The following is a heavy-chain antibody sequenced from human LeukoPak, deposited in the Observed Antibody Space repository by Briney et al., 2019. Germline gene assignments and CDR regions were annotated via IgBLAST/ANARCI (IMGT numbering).Heavy chain of an antibody. Sequence: PGGSLRLSCAASGFTFSSYSMNWVRQAPGKGLEWVSSISSSSSYTYYADLVKGRFTISRDNAKNSLYLQMNSLRAEDTAVYYCARLGYSSSSGSFDYWGQGTLVTVSS. J-gene: IGHJ4*02. CDR2: ISSSSSYT. CDR1: GFTFSSYS. CDR3: ARLGYSSSSGSFDY. D-gene: IGHD6-6*01. V-gene: IGHV3-21*01.